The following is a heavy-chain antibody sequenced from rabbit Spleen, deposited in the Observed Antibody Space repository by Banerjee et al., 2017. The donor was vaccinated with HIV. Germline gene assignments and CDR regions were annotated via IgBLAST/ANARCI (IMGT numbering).Heavy chain of an antibody. D-gene: IGHD4-1*01. J-gene: IGHJ4*01. CDR3: ARDLAGIIGWNFYL. V-gene: IGHV1S45*01. CDR2: MNTASGGA. CDR1: GFDFSYGDV. Sequence: QEQLEESGGGLVQPGESLTLSCKASGFDFSYGDVMCWVRQGPGKGLEWIACMNTASGGAVYATWAKGRFTISGASWTTVSLQMTSLTAADTATYFCARDLAGIIGWNFYLWGPGTLVTVS.